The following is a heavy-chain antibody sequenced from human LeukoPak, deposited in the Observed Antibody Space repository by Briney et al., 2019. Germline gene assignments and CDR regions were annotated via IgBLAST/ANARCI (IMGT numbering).Heavy chain of an antibody. V-gene: IGHV4-61*08. D-gene: IGHD4-17*01. CDR1: GGSVISGGYY. CDR3: ARVPISTTARGYFDY. J-gene: IGHJ4*02. Sequence: SETLYRTCTVSGGSVISGGYYWSWIWQPPGKGLEWIGYIYYSGSTTYNPSLKSRVTISVDTSKNKFSLKLSSVTAADTAVYYCARVPISTTARGYFDYWGQGTLVTVSS. CDR2: IYYSGST.